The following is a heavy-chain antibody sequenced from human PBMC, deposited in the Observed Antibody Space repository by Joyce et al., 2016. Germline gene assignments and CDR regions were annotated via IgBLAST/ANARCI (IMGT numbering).Heavy chain of an antibody. CDR3: ARSSYTNGIFDY. J-gene: IGHJ4*02. Sequence: EVQLVESGGGLVKPGGSLRLSCAASGFQFSSYSMRWVRQAPGKGLEWISSLSSSSSCIKYTDSVKGRFTISRDNAKNSLYLQMNSLRVEDTAVYYCARSSYTNGIFDYWGQGTLVTVSS. V-gene: IGHV3-21*01. D-gene: IGHD2-8*01. CDR1: GFQFSSYS. CDR2: LSSSSSCI.